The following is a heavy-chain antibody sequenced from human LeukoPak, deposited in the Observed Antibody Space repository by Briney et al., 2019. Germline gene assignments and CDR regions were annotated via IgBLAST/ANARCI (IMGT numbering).Heavy chain of an antibody. J-gene: IGHJ6*02. CDR3: ARDNSSGWSDFHYYGMDV. V-gene: IGHV3-48*01. CDR2: ISSGGSPT. CDR1: GFTFSSYS. Sequence: GGSLRLSCAASGFTFSSYSRNWVRQAPGKGLEWISYISSGGSPTYYADSVKGRFVISRDSAKNSLYLRMNSLRAEDTAVYYCARDNSSGWSDFHYYGMDVWGQGTTVIVSS. D-gene: IGHD6-19*01.